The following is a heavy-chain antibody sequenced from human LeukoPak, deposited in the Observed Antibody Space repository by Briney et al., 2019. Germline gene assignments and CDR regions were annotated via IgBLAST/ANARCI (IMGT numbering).Heavy chain of an antibody. CDR3: AKDTYLEMATMRDAFDI. D-gene: IGHD5-24*01. Sequence: GGSLRLSCTASGFTFSSYAMSWVRQAPGKGLEWVSAISGSGGSTYYADSVKGRFTISRDNSKNTLYLQMNSLRAEDTAVYYCAKDTYLEMATMRDAFDIWGQGTMVTVSS. J-gene: IGHJ3*02. CDR1: GFTFSSYA. V-gene: IGHV3-23*01. CDR2: ISGSGGST.